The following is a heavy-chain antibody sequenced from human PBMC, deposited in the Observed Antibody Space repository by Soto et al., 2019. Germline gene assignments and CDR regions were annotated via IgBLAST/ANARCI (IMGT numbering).Heavy chain of an antibody. D-gene: IGHD3-10*01. CDR2: IYYSGST. CDR3: ARHYGSGRIYGMDV. CDR1: DRSISSSSYH. J-gene: IGHJ6*02. Sequence: ENLSLTCTIYDRSISSSSYHSRCFRQPPGKGLEWIGSIYYSGSTYYNPSLKSRVTISVDTSKNQFSLKLSSVTAADTAVYYCARHYGSGRIYGMDVWGQGTTVS. V-gene: IGHV4-39*01.